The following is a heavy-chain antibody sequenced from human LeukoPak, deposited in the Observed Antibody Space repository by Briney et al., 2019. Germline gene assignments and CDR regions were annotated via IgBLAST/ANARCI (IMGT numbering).Heavy chain of an antibody. Sequence: GASVKVSCKASGYTFTGYYMHWVRQAPGQGLEWMGRINPNSGGTNYAQKFQGRVTMTRDTSISTAYMELSRLRSDDTAVYYCARGILYYYDSSGYYGVEYWGQGTLVTVSS. V-gene: IGHV1-2*06. J-gene: IGHJ4*02. CDR2: INPNSGGT. D-gene: IGHD3-22*01. CDR3: ARGILYYYDSSGYYGVEY. CDR1: GYTFTGYY.